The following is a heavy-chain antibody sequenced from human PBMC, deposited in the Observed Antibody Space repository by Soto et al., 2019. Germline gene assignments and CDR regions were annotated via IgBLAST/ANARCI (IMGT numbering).Heavy chain of an antibody. J-gene: IGHJ4*02. V-gene: IGHV3-23*01. CDR1: RFTFSHYA. CDR3: ATDDRAHHEYWSGFYDS. CDR2: LGGSGDYS. D-gene: IGHD3-3*01. Sequence: EVQLLASGGGLVQPGGSLRLSCAVSRFTFSHYAMIWVRQAPGKGLEWVPTLGGSGDYSYYADSVRGRFIISSDASKNTLYLQMNSLTAEDTAVYDCATDDRAHHEYWSGFYDSWGPGTQVTVSS.